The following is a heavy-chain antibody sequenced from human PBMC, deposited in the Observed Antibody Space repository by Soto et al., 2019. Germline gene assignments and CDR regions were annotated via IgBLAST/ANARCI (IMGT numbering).Heavy chain of an antibody. CDR3: VKDVYSGSSGQFDL. CDR1: GFSFSSYA. CDR2: ISATDVAT. Sequence: EVQLLESGGSLVQPGGSLRLSCAASGFSFSSYAMGWVRQAPGKGLEWVSIISATDVATYYADSVKGHFIIARDDSRRTLFLQMNSLRAEDTAVYHCVKDVYSGSSGQFDLWGQGTLVTVSS. V-gene: IGHV3-23*01. J-gene: IGHJ5*02. D-gene: IGHD1-26*01.